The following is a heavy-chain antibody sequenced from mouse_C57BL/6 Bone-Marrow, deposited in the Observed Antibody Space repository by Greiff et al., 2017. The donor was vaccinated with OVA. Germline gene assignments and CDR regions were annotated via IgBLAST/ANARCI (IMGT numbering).Heavy chain of an antibody. V-gene: IGHV1-9*01. J-gene: IGHJ2*01. CDR1: GYTFTGYW. CDR3: ARSLYDGNYYFDY. Sequence: VKLMESGAELMKPGASVKLSCKATGYTFTGYWIEWVKQRPGHGLEWIGEILPGSGSTNYNEKFKGKATFTADTSSNTAYIKLRSMTTEDSAIYNCARSLYDGNYYFDYWSQGTTLTVST. CDR2: ILPGSGST. D-gene: IGHD2-3*01.